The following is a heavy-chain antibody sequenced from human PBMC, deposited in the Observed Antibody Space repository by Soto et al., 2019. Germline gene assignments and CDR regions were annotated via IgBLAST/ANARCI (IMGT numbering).Heavy chain of an antibody. D-gene: IGHD4-17*01. V-gene: IGHV3-21*01. CDR3: ARDYGDYHYYYYYGMDV. CDR1: GFTFSSYS. CDR2: ISSSSSYI. Sequence: ESGGGLVEPGGSLRLSCAASGFTFSSYSMNWVRQAPGKGLEWVSSISSSSSYIYYADSVKGRFTISRDNAKNSLYLQMNSLRAEDTAVYYCARDYGDYHYYYYYGMDVWGQGTTVTVSS. J-gene: IGHJ6*02.